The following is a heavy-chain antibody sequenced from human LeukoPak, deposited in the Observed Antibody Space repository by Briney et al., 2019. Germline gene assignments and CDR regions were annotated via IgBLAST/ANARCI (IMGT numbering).Heavy chain of an antibody. V-gene: IGHV4-61*02. CDR3: ARESITMVRGVPS. J-gene: IGHJ5*02. CDR1: GGSISSGSYY. D-gene: IGHD3-10*01. Sequence: SETLSLTCTVSGGSISSGSYYWSWIRQPAGKGLEWIGRIYTSGSTNYNPSLKSRVTISVDTSKNQFSLKLSSVTAADTAVYYCARESITMVRGVPSWGQGTLVTVSS. CDR2: IYTSGST.